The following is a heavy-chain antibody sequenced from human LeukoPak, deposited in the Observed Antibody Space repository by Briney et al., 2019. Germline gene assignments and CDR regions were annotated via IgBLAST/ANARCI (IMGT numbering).Heavy chain of an antibody. CDR1: GFTFSSYA. CDR3: AKDLSTWFGGRYYYGMDV. V-gene: IGHV3-23*01. D-gene: IGHD3-10*01. CDR2: ISGSGGST. Sequence: GGSLRLSCAASGFTFSSYAMSWVRQAPGKGLEWVSAISGSGGSTYYADSVKGRFTISRDNSKNTLHLQMNSLRAEDTAVYYCAKDLSTWFGGRYYYGMDVWGQGTTVTVSS. J-gene: IGHJ6*02.